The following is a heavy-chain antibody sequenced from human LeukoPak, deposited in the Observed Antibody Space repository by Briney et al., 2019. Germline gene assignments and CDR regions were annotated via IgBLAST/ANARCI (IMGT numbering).Heavy chain of an antibody. J-gene: IGHJ1*01. CDR2: LNQWGNDK. CDR3: SRDLGTGRPHDV. D-gene: IGHD3/OR15-3a*01. Sequence: GGSLRLPCVASGFTFNNYWMTWVRQAPGKGLEWVANLNQWGNDKYYADSVRGRFTISRDNARDALYLQMNSLRTEDTGLYYCSRDLGTGRPHDVWGLGTLVTVSS. CDR1: GFTFNNYW. V-gene: IGHV3-7*01.